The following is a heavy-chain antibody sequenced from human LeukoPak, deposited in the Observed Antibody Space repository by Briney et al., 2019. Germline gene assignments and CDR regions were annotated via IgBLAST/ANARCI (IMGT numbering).Heavy chain of an antibody. CDR3: ASRKEYSTSSVFY. D-gene: IGHD6-6*01. V-gene: IGHV3-23*01. J-gene: IGHJ4*02. CDR2: ISVSGADT. CDR1: GFTFTNYV. Sequence: GGSLRLSCAASGFTFTNYVMTRVRQAPGKGLEWLSGISVSGADTYYADSVKGRFTISRDNSKNTVSLRLNSLRAEDSAIYYCASRKEYSTSSVFYWGQGTLVTVSS.